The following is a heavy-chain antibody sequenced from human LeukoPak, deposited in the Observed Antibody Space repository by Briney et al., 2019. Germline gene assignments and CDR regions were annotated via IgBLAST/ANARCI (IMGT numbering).Heavy chain of an antibody. CDR1: GYSFPSYW. CDR2: IYPGDSDT. Sequence: GESLKISCKGSGYSFPSYWIGWVRQMPGKGLEWMGIIYPGDSDTRYSPSFQGQVTISADKSISTAYLQWSSLKASDTAMYYCARRSGVLRFLEWPDNWFDPWGQGTLVTVSS. CDR3: ARRSGVLRFLEWPDNWFDP. D-gene: IGHD3-3*01. V-gene: IGHV5-51*01. J-gene: IGHJ5*02.